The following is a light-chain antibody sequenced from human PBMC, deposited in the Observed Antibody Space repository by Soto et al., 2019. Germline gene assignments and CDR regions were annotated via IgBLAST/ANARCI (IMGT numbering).Light chain of an antibody. CDR1: SNY. CDR2: EVT. Sequence: QSVLTQPPSASESPGQSVTISCTGTSNYVSWYQQHPGKAPKLIIYEVTKRPSGVPDRFSGSKSGNTASLTVSGLQAEDEADYYCSSSAGFSNLVFGGGTKLTVL. J-gene: IGLJ2*01. V-gene: IGLV2-8*01. CDR3: SSSAGFSNLV.